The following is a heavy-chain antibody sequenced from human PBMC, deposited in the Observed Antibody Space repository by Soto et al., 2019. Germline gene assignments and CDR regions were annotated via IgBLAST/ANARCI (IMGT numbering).Heavy chain of an antibody. V-gene: IGHV4-30-4*01. J-gene: IGHJ5*02. CDR1: GGSISSGDYY. D-gene: IGHD5-12*01. CDR2: IYYSGRT. Sequence: PSETLSLTCIVSGGSISSGDYYWSWIRQPPGKGLAWIGYIYYSGRTSYNPSLKSRVTISVDTSKNQFSLRLSSVTAADPAVYYCASGYDTSGPAGWFDPWGQGTLVTVSS. CDR3: ASGYDTSGPAGWFDP.